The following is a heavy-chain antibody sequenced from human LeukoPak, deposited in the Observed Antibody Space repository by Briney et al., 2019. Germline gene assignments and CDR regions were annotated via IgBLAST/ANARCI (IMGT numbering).Heavy chain of an antibody. CDR1: GYTFSSYT. J-gene: IGHJ6*03. V-gene: IGHV7-4-1*02. CDR3: ARESSSGDMDV. Sequence: ASVNVSCKASGYTFSSYTVNWVRQAPGQGLEWMGWINTNTGNPTYAQGFTGRFVFSLDTSVSTAYLQISSLKAEDTAVYYCARESSSGDMDVWGKGTTVTVSS. CDR2: INTNTGNP. D-gene: IGHD6-6*01.